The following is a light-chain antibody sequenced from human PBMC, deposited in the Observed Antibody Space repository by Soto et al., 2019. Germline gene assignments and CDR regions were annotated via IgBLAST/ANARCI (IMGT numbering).Light chain of an antibody. CDR3: CSYAGRYTYV. J-gene: IGLJ1*01. CDR2: DVS. V-gene: IGLV2-11*01. Sequence: QSVLTQPRSVSGSPGQSVTISCTGTSSDVDGYNYVSWYQQHPGKAPKLMIYDVSKRPSGVPDRFSGSKSGNTASLTISGLQAEDEADYYCCSYAGRYTYVFGTGTKVTV. CDR1: SSDVDGYNY.